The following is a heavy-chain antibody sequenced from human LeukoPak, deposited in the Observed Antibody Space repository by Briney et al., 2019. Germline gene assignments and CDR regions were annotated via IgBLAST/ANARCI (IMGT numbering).Heavy chain of an antibody. CDR3: ARDGRGYSYGYVFDY. D-gene: IGHD5-18*01. CDR1: GFTFSSYE. CDR2: ISSSSSYI. Sequence: GGSLRLSRAASGFTFSSYEMNWVRQAPGKGLEWVSYISSSSSYIYYADSVKGRFTISRDNAKNSLYLQMNSLRAEDTAVYYCARDGRGYSYGYVFDYWGQGTLVTVSS. V-gene: IGHV3-21*05. J-gene: IGHJ4*02.